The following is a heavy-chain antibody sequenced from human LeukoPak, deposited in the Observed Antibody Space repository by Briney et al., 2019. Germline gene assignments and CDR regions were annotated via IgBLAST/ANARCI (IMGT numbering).Heavy chain of an antibody. CDR2: ISHSGST. D-gene: IGHD3-10*01. V-gene: IGHV4-4*02. J-gene: IGHJ4*02. CDR3: ASDSGTNRNPTFDY. Sequence: SGTLSLTCAVSGGSISSGYWWSWVCQPPGKGLVWIGEISHSGSTNYSPSLKSRVTISVDTSKNQFSLKLSSVTAADTAVYYCASDSGTNRNPTFDYWGQGTLVTVSS. CDR1: GGSISSGYW.